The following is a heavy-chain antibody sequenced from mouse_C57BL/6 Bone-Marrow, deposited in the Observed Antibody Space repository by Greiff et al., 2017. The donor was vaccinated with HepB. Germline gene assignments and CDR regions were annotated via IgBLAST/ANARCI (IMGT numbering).Heavy chain of an antibody. D-gene: IGHD2-10*02. CDR3: AREYDIWHRYYAMDY. CDR1: GYTFTDYN. Sequence: VQLQQSGPELVKPGASVKIPCKASGYTFTDYNMDWVKQSHGKSLEWIGDINPNNGGTIYNQKFKGKATLTVDKSSSTAYMELRSLTSEDTAVCYCAREYDIWHRYYAMDYWGQGTSVTVSS. CDR2: INPNNGGT. V-gene: IGHV1-18*01. J-gene: IGHJ4*01.